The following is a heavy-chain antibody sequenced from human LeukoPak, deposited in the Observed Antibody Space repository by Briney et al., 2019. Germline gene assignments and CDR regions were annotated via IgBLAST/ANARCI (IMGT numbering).Heavy chain of an antibody. Sequence: SETLSLTCAVSGYSISSGYYWGWIRQPPGKGLEWIGSIYHSGSTYYNPSLKSRVTISVDTSENQFSLKLSSVTAADTAVYYCAREKAAAGQGYYGMDVWGKGTTVTVSS. CDR1: GYSISSGYY. CDR2: IYHSGST. J-gene: IGHJ6*04. CDR3: AREKAAAGQGYYGMDV. V-gene: IGHV4-38-2*02. D-gene: IGHD6-13*01.